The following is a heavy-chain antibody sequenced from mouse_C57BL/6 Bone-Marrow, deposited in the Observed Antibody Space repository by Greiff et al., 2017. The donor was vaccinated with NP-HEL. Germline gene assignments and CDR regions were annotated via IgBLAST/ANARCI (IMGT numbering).Heavy chain of an antibody. CDR3: TRDGNYYGSSYQYFDV. V-gene: IGHV5-9-1*02. CDR1: GFIFSSYA. D-gene: IGHD1-1*01. J-gene: IGHJ1*03. CDR2: ISSGGDYI. Sequence: EVQVVESGEGLVKPGGSLKLSCAASGFIFSSYAMSWVRQTPEKRLEWVAYISSGGDYIYYADTVKGRFTISRDNARNTLYLQMSSLKSEDTAMYYCTRDGNYYGSSYQYFDVWGTGTTVTVSS.